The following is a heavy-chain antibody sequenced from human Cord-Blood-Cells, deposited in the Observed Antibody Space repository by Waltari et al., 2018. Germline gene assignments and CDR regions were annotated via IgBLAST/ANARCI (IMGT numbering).Heavy chain of an antibody. J-gene: IGHJ4*02. Sequence: SLRLSCAAPGFTFSRSSMNWVRQAPGKGLELVSYISSSSSTIYYADPVKGRFTISRDNAKNSLYLQMNSLRDEDTAVYYCARHIRYRMYYFDYWGQGTLVTVSS. D-gene: IGHD4-4*01. V-gene: IGHV3-48*02. CDR3: ARHIRYRMYYFDY. CDR1: GFTFSRSS. CDR2: ISSSSSTI.